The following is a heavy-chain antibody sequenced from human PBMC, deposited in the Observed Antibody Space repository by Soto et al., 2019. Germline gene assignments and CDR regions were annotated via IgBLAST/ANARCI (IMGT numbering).Heavy chain of an antibody. V-gene: IGHV4-4*02. CDR3: ARVTTFYDILTSSYALNYFDY. D-gene: IGHD3-9*01. J-gene: IGHJ4*02. Sequence: QVQLQESGPGLVKPSGTLSLTCAVSGDSVRSSNWWTWVRQSPGKGLEWIGEIYHLGGTNYNPSLKSRVTISVDMAKNQVSLKLSSVTAADTAVYYCARVTTFYDILTSSYALNYFDYWGQGTRVTVSS. CDR2: IYHLGGT. CDR1: GDSVRSSNW.